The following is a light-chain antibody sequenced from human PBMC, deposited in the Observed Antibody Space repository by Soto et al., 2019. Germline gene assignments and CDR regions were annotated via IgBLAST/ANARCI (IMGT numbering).Light chain of an antibody. CDR3: QQNGTSLT. CDR1: QSVTNNC. Sequence: EIVLTQSPGTLSLSSGERATLSCRASQSVTNNCLAWYQHKPGQAPRCLIYGAAIRSTGIPDRFSGSGSGTDFTLTISRLEPEDFAMYYCQQNGTSLTFGQGTKLEIK. CDR2: GAA. V-gene: IGKV3-20*01. J-gene: IGKJ2*01.